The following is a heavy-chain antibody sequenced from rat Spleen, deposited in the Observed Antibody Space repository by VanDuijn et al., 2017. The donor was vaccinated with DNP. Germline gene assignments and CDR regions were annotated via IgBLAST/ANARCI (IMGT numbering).Heavy chain of an antibody. D-gene: IGHD1-4*01. CDR2: INIRSTII. Sequence: EVQLVESGGDLVQPGRSLKLSCAASGFTFSSYDMAWVRQAPTKGLEWVASINIRSTIIYYRDSVKGRFTVSRDNAKSTLYLQMDSLRSEDTATYYCATTRVYAMDAWGQGTSVTVSS. CDR3: ATTRVYAMDA. J-gene: IGHJ4*01. CDR1: GFTFSSYD. V-gene: IGHV5-25*01.